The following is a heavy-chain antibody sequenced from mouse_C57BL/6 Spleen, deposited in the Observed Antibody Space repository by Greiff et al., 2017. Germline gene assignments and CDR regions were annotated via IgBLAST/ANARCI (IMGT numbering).Heavy chain of an antibody. Sequence: VQLVESGPGLVQPSQSLSITCTVSGFSLTSYGVHWVRQSPGKGLEWLGVIWRGGSTDYNAAFMSRLSSTKDNSKSQVFFQMNSLQADDTAIYYCAKADGRYFDVWGTGTAVTVSS. D-gene: IGHD2-3*01. V-gene: IGHV2-5*01. J-gene: IGHJ1*03. CDR3: AKADGRYFDV. CDR2: IWRGGST. CDR1: GFSLTSYG.